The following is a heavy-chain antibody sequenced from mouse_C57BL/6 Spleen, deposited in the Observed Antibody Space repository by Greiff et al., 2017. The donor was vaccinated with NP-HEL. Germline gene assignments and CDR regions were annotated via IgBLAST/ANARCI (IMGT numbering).Heavy chain of an antibody. Sequence: LVESVAELVRPGASVKLSCTASGFNIKNTYMHWVKQRPEQGLEWIGRIDPANGNTKYAPKFQGKATITADTSSNTAYLQLSSLTSEDTAIYYCAKGSNYLYYAMDYWGQGTSVTVSS. CDR3: AKGSNYLYYAMDY. CDR2: IDPANGNT. V-gene: IGHV14-3*01. J-gene: IGHJ4*01. CDR1: GFNIKNTY. D-gene: IGHD2-5*01.